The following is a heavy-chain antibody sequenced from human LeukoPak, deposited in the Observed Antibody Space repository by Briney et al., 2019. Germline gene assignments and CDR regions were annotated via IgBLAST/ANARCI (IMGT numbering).Heavy chain of an antibody. J-gene: IGHJ3*02. V-gene: IGHV3-15*01. Sequence: GGSLRLSCAASGFTFSNAWMSWVRQAPGKGLEWVGRIKSKTDGGTTDYAAPVKGRFTISRDDSKNTLYLQMNSLKTEDTAVYYCMTGLGYCSSTSCPEDAFDIWGQGTMVTVSS. D-gene: IGHD2-2*01. CDR1: GFTFSNAW. CDR2: IKSKTDGGTT. CDR3: MTGLGYCSSTSCPEDAFDI.